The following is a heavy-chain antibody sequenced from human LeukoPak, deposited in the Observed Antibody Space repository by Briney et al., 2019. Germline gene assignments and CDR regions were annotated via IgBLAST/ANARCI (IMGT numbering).Heavy chain of an antibody. CDR3: AGCRGYSSSWARTFDI. D-gene: IGHD6-13*01. CDR2: IYYNGSP. V-gene: IGHV4-59*01. CDR1: GASISSYY. J-gene: IGHJ3*02. Sequence: SETLSLTCTVSGASISSYYWSWIRQPPGKGLEWIGYIYYNGSPNYNPSLKSRVTMSLDTSENQFSLKLTSVTAADTAVYYCAGCRGYSSSWARTFDIWGQGTMVTVSS.